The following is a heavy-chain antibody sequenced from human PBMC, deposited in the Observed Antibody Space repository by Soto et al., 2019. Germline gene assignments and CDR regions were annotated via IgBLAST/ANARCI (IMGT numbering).Heavy chain of an antibody. CDR3: ARIERYSTYEYFDF. Sequence: QVTLKESGPVLVKPTETLTLTCTVSGFSLSHIRVGVGWIRQPPGKALEWLAHVFSNDAKSYSPSLKGRLTIFRDTFRSHVVLTMTNVDPVDTATYFCARIERYSTYEYFDFWGQGTLVTVSS. CDR2: VFSNDAK. CDR1: GFSLSHIRVG. J-gene: IGHJ4*02. V-gene: IGHV2-26*01. D-gene: IGHD5-12*01.